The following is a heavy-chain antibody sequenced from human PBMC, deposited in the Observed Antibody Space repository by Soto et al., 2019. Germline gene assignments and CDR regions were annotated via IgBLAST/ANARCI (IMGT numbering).Heavy chain of an antibody. CDR1: GGSISGAAYY. J-gene: IGHJ5*02. CDR3: AIDPGFYVGYNWFDP. Sequence: QVQLQESGPGLLKPSQTLSLTCTVSGGSISGAAYYWSWIRHLPGKGLEWIGYIYYTGTTYYRPSLASRVTISLDTSKNQFSLKLTSVTAADTAVYYCAIDPGFYVGYNWFDPWGQGTLVTVSS. V-gene: IGHV4-31*03. CDR2: IYYTGTT. D-gene: IGHD1-26*01.